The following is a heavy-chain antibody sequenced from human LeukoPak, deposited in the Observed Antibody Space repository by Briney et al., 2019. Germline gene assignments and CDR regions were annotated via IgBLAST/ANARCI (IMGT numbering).Heavy chain of an antibody. CDR1: GYSFTSYW. V-gene: IGHV5-51*01. CDR3: ARRRDCSGGSCSDAFDI. D-gene: IGHD2-15*01. J-gene: IGHJ3*02. CDR2: IYPGDSDT. Sequence: GEALKISCKGSGYSFTSYWIGWVRQMPGKGLEWMGIIYPGDSDTRYSPSFQGQVTISADKSISTAYLQWSSLKASDTAMYYCARRRDCSGGSCSDAFDIWGQGTMVTVSS.